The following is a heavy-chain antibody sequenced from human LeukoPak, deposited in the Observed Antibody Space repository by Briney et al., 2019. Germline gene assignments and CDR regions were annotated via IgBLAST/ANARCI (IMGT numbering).Heavy chain of an antibody. D-gene: IGHD1-26*01. CDR2: ISSTSTYI. Sequence: GGSLRLSCAASGFTFSSYWMNWVRQAPGKGLEWVSSISSTSTYIYYADSMKGRFIISRDNARNSLYLEMNSLRAEDTAVYYCARIIGISGTYPTDYWGQGTLVTVSS. CDR3: ARIIGISGTYPTDY. J-gene: IGHJ4*02. CDR1: GFTFSSYW. V-gene: IGHV3-21*06.